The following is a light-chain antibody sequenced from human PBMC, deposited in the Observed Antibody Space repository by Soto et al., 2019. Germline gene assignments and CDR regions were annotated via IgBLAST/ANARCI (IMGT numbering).Light chain of an antibody. CDR2: KAS. CDR3: QQYNSYSRT. J-gene: IGKJ1*01. V-gene: IGKV1-5*03. CDR1: QSISSW. Sequence: DIQMPQSPSSLSASVGDRVTITCRASQSISSWLAWYQQKPGKAPKLLIYKASSLESGVPSRFSGSGSGTEFTLTISSLQPDDFATYYCQQYNSYSRTFGQGTKVGIK.